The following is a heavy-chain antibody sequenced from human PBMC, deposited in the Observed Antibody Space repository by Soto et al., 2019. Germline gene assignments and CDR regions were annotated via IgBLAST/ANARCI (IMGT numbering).Heavy chain of an antibody. Sequence: QVQLQESGPGLVKPSETLSLTCTISGGPMSNYYCSWFRQPPGQGLEWIGYMGYDGYTSYNPSPSSRVTASLDTSKNRFSLSLRSVPAVDTALYFCASQGFGPLLGLGEACGQGTTVTVSS. J-gene: IGHJ6*02. CDR1: GGPMSNYY. D-gene: IGHD3-10*01. CDR2: MGYDGYT. V-gene: IGHV4-59*08. CDR3: ASQGFGPLLGLGEA.